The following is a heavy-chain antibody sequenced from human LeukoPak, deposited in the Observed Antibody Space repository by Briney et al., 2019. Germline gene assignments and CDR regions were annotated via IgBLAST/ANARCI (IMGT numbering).Heavy chain of an antibody. CDR1: GGSISSYY. CDR3: ARGVHIAAAQYAY. D-gene: IGHD6-13*01. V-gene: IGHV4-59*01. J-gene: IGHJ4*02. Sequence: KPSETLSLTCTVSGGSISSYYWSWIRQPPGKGLEWIGYIYYSGTTNYNPSLKSRVTISVDTSKNQFSLKLSSVTAADTAVYYCARGVHIAAAQYAYWGQGTLVTVSS. CDR2: IYYSGTT.